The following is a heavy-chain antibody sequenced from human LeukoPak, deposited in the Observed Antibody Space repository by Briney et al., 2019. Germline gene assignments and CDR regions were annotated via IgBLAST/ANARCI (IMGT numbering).Heavy chain of an antibody. CDR1: GFTFSSYW. V-gene: IGHV3-7*01. J-gene: IGHJ4*02. D-gene: IGHD6-13*01. CDR2: IKQDGSEK. CDR3: ARERFSYDPVGTYYFDY. Sequence: PGGSLRLSCAASGFTFSSYWMSWVRQAPGKGLEWVANIKQDGSEKSYVDSVKGRFTVSRDNARNSLYLQMNSLRVEDTAVYYCARERFSYDPVGTYYFDYWGQGTLVTVSS.